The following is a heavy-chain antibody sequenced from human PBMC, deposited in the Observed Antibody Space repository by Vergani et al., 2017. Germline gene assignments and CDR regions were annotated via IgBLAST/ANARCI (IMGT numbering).Heavy chain of an antibody. CDR1: GGSFSRYY. CDR2: VEDSGYF. D-gene: IGHD1-14*01. Sequence: QVQLQESGPGLVRPSDTLSLTCTVSGGSFSRYYWNWIRQTPGEGLEWIGYVEDSGYFNYNPSLKTRVSMSSDTSNNQFSLMLSSVTVANTLEYYCARSIVSRNPPDYFDNWGQGTLVTVSS. J-gene: IGHJ4*02. V-gene: IGHV4-59*01. CDR3: ARSIVSRNPPDYFDN.